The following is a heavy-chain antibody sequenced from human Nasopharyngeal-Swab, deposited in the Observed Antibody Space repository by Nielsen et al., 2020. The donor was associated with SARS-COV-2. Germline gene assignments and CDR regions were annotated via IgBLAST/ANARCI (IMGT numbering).Heavy chain of an antibody. Sequence: GGTLRLACAASGFTFRSYGMHWVRQAPGKGLEWVAVISYDGSNKYYADSVKGRFTISRDNSKNTLYLQMNSLRAEDTAVYYCAKDLEQQLAYYFDYWGQGTLVTVSS. CDR3: AKDLEQQLAYYFDY. D-gene: IGHD6-13*01. J-gene: IGHJ4*02. V-gene: IGHV3-30*18. CDR2: ISYDGSNK. CDR1: GFTFRSYG.